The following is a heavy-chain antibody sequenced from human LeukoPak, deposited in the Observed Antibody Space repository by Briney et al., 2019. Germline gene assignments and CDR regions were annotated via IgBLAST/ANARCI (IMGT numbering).Heavy chain of an antibody. CDR3: AKDRGVGELLSPDWFDP. Sequence: GGSLRLSCAASGLTFSSYGMSWVRQAPGKGLEWVSGISGSGASTYYADSVKGRFTISRDNSKNTLYLQMNSLRAEDTAIYYCAKDRGVGELLSPDWFDPWGQGTLVTVSS. D-gene: IGHD3-10*01. V-gene: IGHV3-23*01. CDR1: GLTFSSYG. CDR2: ISGSGAST. J-gene: IGHJ5*02.